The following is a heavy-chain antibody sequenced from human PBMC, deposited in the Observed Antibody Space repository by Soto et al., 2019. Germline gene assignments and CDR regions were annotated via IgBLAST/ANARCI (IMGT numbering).Heavy chain of an antibody. CDR2: ISYDGSNK. Sequence: QVQLVESGGGVVQPGRSLRLSCAASGFTFSSYGMHWVRQAPGKGLEWVAVISYDGSNKYYADSVKGRFTISRDNSKNTLYLQMNSLRAEDTAVYYCAKERQGLRRSYYFDYWGQGTLVNVSS. CDR3: AKERQGLRRSYYFDY. CDR1: GFTFSSYG. V-gene: IGHV3-30*18. J-gene: IGHJ4*02. D-gene: IGHD3-16*01.